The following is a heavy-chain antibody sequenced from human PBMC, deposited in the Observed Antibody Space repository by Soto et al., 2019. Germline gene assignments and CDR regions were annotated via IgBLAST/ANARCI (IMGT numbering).Heavy chain of an antibody. CDR2: INHSGST. Sequence: SETLSLTCAVYGGSFSGYYWSWIRQPPGKGLEWIGEINHSGSTNYNPSLKSRVTISVDTSKNQFSLKLSSVTAADTAVYYCARDRDSVTTKYFDYWGQGTLVTVSS. CDR3: ARDRDSVTTKYFDY. J-gene: IGHJ4*02. CDR1: GGSFSGYY. V-gene: IGHV4-34*01. D-gene: IGHD4-17*01.